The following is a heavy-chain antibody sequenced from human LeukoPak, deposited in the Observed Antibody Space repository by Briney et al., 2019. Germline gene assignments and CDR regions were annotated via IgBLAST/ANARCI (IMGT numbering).Heavy chain of an antibody. D-gene: IGHD6-19*01. J-gene: IGHJ4*02. V-gene: IGHV4-59*01. CDR1: GGSISSYY. CDR3: ARVSAYSSGWSFDY. Sequence: SETLSLTCTVYGGSISSYYWSWIRQPPGKGLEWIGYIYYSGSTNYNPSLKSRVTISVDTSKNQFSLKLSSVTAADTAVYYCARVSAYSSGWSFDYWGQGTLVTVSS. CDR2: IYYSGST.